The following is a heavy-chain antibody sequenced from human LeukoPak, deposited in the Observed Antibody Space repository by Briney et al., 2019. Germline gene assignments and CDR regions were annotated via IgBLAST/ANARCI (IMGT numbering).Heavy chain of an antibody. V-gene: IGHV3-74*01. CDR1: GFTFGTYW. D-gene: IGHD2-15*01. CDR2: INSDGGTT. J-gene: IGHJ6*03. CDR3: ARALSGGNCSGGSCYYDYYYYMDV. Sequence: PGGSLRLSCGASGFTFGTYWMHWVRQAPGKGLVWVSGINSDGGTTTYADSVKGRFTISRDNAKNTLYLQMNSLRAEDTAVYYCARALSGGNCSGGSCYYDYYYYMDVWGKGTTVTVSS.